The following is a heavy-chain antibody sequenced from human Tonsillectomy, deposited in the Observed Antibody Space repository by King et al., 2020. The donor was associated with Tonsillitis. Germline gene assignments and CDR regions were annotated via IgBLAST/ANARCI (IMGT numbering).Heavy chain of an antibody. J-gene: IGHJ4*02. V-gene: IGHV4-38-2*02. CDR2: VYYNGNT. Sequence: QLQESGPGLVKASETLSLTCTVSGSSISSGYYWGWIRQPPGKGLMWIGSVYYNGNTNYNPSLKNRVTISMDTSKNQFSLNLTSVTAADTAVYYCASRFFFVGSVFSYFAPWARGTLVTVPS. D-gene: IGHD2-15*01. CDR3: ASRFFFVGSVFSYFAP. CDR1: GSSISSGYY.